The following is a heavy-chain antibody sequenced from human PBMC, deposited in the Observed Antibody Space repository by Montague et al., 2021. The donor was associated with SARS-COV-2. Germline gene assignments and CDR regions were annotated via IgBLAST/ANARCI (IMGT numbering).Heavy chain of an antibody. Sequence: SETLSLTCTVSGGSISSSSYYWAWIRQPPGKGLEWIGSIYYRGSTYYNPSLKSRVFISVDTSKNQLSLTLTSVTAADTAVYYCATQEDPSGWIPGPFDFWGKGTRVSVSS. CDR2: IYYRGST. CDR3: ATQEDPSGWIPGPFDF. V-gene: IGHV4-39*01. CDR1: GGSISSSSYY. D-gene: IGHD6-19*01. J-gene: IGHJ4*02.